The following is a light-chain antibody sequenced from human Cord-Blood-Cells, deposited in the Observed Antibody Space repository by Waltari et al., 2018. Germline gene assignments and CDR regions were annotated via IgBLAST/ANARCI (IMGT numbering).Light chain of an antibody. CDR1: QSISSY. CDR2: AAS. V-gene: IGKV1-39*01. CDR3: QQSYSTPYT. J-gene: IGKJ2*01. Sequence: DIQMTQSPSSLSASVGDRVTITCRASQSISSYLNWYQQKPGKAPKLLIYAASSLQSWVASRFIGSGSGTDFTLTISSLQPEDFATYYCQQSYSTPYTFGQGTKLDIK.